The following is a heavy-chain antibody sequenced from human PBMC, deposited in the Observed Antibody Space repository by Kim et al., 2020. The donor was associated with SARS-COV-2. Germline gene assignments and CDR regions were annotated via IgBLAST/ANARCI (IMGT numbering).Heavy chain of an antibody. J-gene: IGHJ2*01. CDR1: GFTFDDYA. CDR2: ISWNSGSI. D-gene: IGHD7-27*01. V-gene: IGHV3-9*01. Sequence: GGSLRLSCAASGFTFDDYAMHWARQAPGKGLEWVSGISWNSGSIGYADSVKGRFTISRDNAKNSLYLQMNSLRAEDTALYYCAKGITGDLFFWYFDLWGRGTLVTVSS. CDR3: AKGITGDLFFWYFDL.